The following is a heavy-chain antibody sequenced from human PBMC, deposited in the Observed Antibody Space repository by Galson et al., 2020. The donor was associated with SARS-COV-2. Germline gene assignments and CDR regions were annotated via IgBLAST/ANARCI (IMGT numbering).Heavy chain of an antibody. CDR1: GFTVSSNY. D-gene: IGHD5-18*01. CDR3: ARGGYSYGNYYYGMDV. J-gene: IGHJ6*02. CDR2: IYSGGST. Sequence: QLGGSLRLSCAASGFTVSSNYMSWVRQAPGKGLEWVSVIYSGGSTYYADSVKGRFTISRDNSKNTLYLQMNSLRAEDTAVYYCARGGYSYGNYYYGMDVWGQGTTVTVSS. V-gene: IGHV3-53*01.